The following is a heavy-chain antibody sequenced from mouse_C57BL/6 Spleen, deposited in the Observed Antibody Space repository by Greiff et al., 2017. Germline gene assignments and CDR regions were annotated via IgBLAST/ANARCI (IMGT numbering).Heavy chain of an antibody. D-gene: IGHD2-4*01. CDR2: IHPNSGST. CDR3: AYNDYDYDGPMDY. Sequence: QVQLQQPGAELVKPGASVKLSCKASGYTFTSYWMHWVKQRPGQGLEWIGMIHPNSGSTNYNEKFKSKATLTVDKSSSTAYMQLSSLTAEDSAVYYCAYNDYDYDGPMDYWGQGTSVTVSA. CDR1: GYTFTSYW. V-gene: IGHV1-64*01. J-gene: IGHJ4*01.